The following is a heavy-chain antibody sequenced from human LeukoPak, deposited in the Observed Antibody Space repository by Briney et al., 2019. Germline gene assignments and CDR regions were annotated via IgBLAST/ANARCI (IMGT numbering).Heavy chain of an antibody. CDR2: ISYDGSNK. J-gene: IGHJ3*02. CDR1: GFTFSDYY. Sequence: PGGSLRLSCAASGFTFSDYYMSWIRQAPGKGLEWVAVISYDGSNKYYADSVKGRFTISRDNSKNTLYLQMNSLRAEDTAVYYCAKDLMPYSSGWYGAFDIWGQGTMVTVSS. D-gene: IGHD6-19*01. V-gene: IGHV3-30*18. CDR3: AKDLMPYSSGWYGAFDI.